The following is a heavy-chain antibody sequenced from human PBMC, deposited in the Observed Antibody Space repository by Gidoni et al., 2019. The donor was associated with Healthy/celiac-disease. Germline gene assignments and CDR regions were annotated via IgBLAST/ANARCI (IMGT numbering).Heavy chain of an antibody. Sequence: QVTSKESGPVLVIPTETLTLTCTVSGFSLSNARMGVSWIRQPPGKALEWLAHIFSNDEKSYSTSLKSRLTISKDTSKSQVVLTMTNMDPVDTATYYCARTIDIVVVPAAIGYYYMDVWGKGTTVTVSS. CDR1: GFSLSNARMG. V-gene: IGHV2-26*01. CDR2: IFSNDEK. D-gene: IGHD2-2*01. CDR3: ARTIDIVVVPAAIGYYYMDV. J-gene: IGHJ6*03.